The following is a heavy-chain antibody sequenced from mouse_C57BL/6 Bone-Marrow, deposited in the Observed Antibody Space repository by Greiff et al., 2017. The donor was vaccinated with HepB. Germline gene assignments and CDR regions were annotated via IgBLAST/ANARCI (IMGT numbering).Heavy chain of an antibody. V-gene: IGHV1-55*01. D-gene: IGHD1-1*01. CDR1: GYTFTSYW. J-gene: IGHJ1*03. CDR2: IYPGSGST. Sequence: VKLQQPGAELVKPGASVKMSCKASGYTFTSYWITWVKQRPGQGLEWIGDIYPGSGSTNYNEKFKSKATLTVDTSSSTAYMQLSSLTSEDSAVYYCARWVVAHWYFDVWGTGTTVTVSS. CDR3: ARWVVAHWYFDV.